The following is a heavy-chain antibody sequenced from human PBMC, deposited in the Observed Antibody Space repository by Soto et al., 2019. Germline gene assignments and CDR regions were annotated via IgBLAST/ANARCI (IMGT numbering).Heavy chain of an antibody. CDR3: AAGSGWATGFDY. J-gene: IGHJ4*02. CDR1: GVTFSSYS. D-gene: IGHD6-25*01. V-gene: IGHV3-21*04. Sequence: GGSLRLSCAASGVTFSSYSMHWVRHAPGKGLERVSSISGSSGYTNYADSVKGRFTISRDSAKNTLYVQMNSLRDEDTAVYYCAAGSGWATGFDYWGQGTLVTVSS. CDR2: ISGSSGYT.